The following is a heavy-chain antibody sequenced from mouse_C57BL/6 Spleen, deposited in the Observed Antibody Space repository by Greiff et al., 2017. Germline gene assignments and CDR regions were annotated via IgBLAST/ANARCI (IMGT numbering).Heavy chain of an antibody. CDR3: ARFDDEGFAY. D-gene: IGHD2-12*01. CDR2: ILPGSGST. CDR1: GYTFTGYW. V-gene: IGHV1-9*01. Sequence: VQLQQSGAELMKPGASVKLSCKATGYTFTGYWIEWVKQRPGHGLEWIGEILPGSGSTNYNAKFKGKATFTADTSSNTAYMQLSSLTTEDSAIYCCARFDDEGFAYWGQGTLVTVSA. J-gene: IGHJ3*01.